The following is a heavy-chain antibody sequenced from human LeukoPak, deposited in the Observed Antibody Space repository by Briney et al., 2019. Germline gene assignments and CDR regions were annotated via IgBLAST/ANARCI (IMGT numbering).Heavy chain of an antibody. J-gene: IGHJ4*02. CDR1: GGSISSSSYY. CDR2: IYYSGST. D-gene: IGHD5-18*01. Sequence: SETLSLTCTVSGGSISSSSYYWGWIRQPPGKGLEWIGYIYYSGSTNYNPSLKSRVTISVDTSKNQFSLKLSSVTAADTAVYYCAARKYSYVNYWGQGTLVTVSS. CDR3: AARKYSYVNY. V-gene: IGHV4-61*05.